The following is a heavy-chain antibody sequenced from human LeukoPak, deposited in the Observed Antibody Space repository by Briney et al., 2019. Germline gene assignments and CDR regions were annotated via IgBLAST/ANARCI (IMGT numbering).Heavy chain of an antibody. V-gene: IGHV3-7*01. Sequence: GGALRLSCAASGFTFSSYWMSWVRQAPGKGLEWVANIKQDGSEKYYVDSVKGRFTISRDNSKNTLYLQMNSLRAEDTAVYYCARDPVTIFHYFDYWGQGTLVTVSS. CDR2: IKQDGSEK. J-gene: IGHJ4*02. D-gene: IGHD4-11*01. CDR3: ARDPVTIFHYFDY. CDR1: GFTFSSYW.